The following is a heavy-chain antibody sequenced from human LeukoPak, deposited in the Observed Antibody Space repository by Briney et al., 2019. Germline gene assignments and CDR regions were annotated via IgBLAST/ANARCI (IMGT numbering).Heavy chain of an antibody. CDR3: ARAFCYSGGTCYSDYNDY. Sequence: GGSLRLSCAAAGFTFSDYDMDWVRQAPGKGLEWVGRTRNRANGYTTEYAASVEGRFTLSRDNSKNSLFLQMNGLKPEDTAVYFCARAFCYSGGTCYSDYNDYWGQGALVTVSP. J-gene: IGHJ4*02. CDR1: GFTFSDYD. CDR2: TRNRANGYTT. V-gene: IGHV3-72*01. D-gene: IGHD2-15*01.